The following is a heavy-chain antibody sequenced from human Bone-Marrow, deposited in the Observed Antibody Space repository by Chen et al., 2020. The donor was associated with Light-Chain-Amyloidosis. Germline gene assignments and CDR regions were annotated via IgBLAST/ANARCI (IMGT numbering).Heavy chain of an antibody. CDR3: AKDIRKLDAFDI. CDR1: GFTFSSYG. V-gene: IGHV3-30*18. CDR2: ISYDGSNK. J-gene: IGHJ3*02. Sequence: QVQLVESGGGVVQPGRSLRLSCAASGFTFSSYGMHWVRQAPGKGLEWVAVISYDGSNKYDADSVKGRFTISRDNSKNTLYLQMNSLRAEDTAVYYCAKDIRKLDAFDIWGQGTMVTVSS.